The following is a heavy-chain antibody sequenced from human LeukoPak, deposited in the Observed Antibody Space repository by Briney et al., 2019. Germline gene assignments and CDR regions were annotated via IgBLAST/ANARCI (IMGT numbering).Heavy chain of an antibody. J-gene: IGHJ3*02. CDR1: GFIFSRYG. CDR2: TLHDENNK. V-gene: IGHV3-30*03. CDR3: ARDKPSRSDVFDI. Sequence: GGSLRLSCEGSGFIFSRYGMQWVRQAPGKGLEWVAVTLHDENNKYNTDIVKGRFTISRDNSRNTLYLQMNSLRAEDTAIYYCARDKPSRSDVFDIWGQGTLVIVSS.